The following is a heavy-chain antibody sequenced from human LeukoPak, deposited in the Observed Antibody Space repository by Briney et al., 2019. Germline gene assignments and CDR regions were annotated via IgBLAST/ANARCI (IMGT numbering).Heavy chain of an antibody. CDR2: ISSSSSTI. Sequence: GGSLRLSCAASGFTFSSYSMNWVRQAPGKGLEWVSYISSSSSTIYYADSVKGRFTISRDNAKNTLYLQMNSLRAEDTAVYYCANGRPYDSSGYYSGDYWGQGTLVTVSS. CDR1: GFTFSSYS. D-gene: IGHD3-22*01. V-gene: IGHV3-48*01. J-gene: IGHJ4*02. CDR3: ANGRPYDSSGYYSGDY.